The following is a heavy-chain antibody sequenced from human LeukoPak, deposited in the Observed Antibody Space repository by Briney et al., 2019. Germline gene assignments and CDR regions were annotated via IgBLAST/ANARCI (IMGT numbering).Heavy chain of an antibody. Sequence: GGSLRLSCAASGFTFDDYAMHWVRQAPGKGLEWVSGISWNSGSIGYADSVKGRFTISRDNAKNSLYLQMNSLRAEDTALYYCAKSPGYYYYGMDVWGQGTTVTVSS. CDR2: ISWNSGSI. CDR1: GFTFDDYA. CDR3: AKSPGYYYYGMDV. V-gene: IGHV3-9*01. J-gene: IGHJ6*02.